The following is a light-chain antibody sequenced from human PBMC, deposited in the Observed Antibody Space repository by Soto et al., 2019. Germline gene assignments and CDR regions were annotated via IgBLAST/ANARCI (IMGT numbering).Light chain of an antibody. J-gene: IGKJ5*01. CDR1: QSISAW. Sequence: DSQMTQSPSTLSASVGDRVTITCRASQSISAWLAWYQQKPGKAPKFLIYKASGLESGVPSRFSGSGSGTEFTLTITSLQPDDFATYYCQQYNSYPITFGQGTRLEIK. CDR2: KAS. CDR3: QQYNSYPIT. V-gene: IGKV1-5*03.